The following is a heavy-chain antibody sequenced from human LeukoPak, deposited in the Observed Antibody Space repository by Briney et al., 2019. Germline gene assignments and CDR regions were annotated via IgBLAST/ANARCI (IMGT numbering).Heavy chain of an antibody. J-gene: IGHJ5*02. CDR1: GGSFSGYY. CDR2: IYYSGST. D-gene: IGHD3-10*01. V-gene: IGHV4-34*01. CDR3: ARSLYGSGSYYSWFDP. Sequence: SETLSLTCAVYGGSFSGYYWGWIRQPPGKGLEWIGSIYYSGSTYYNPSLKSRVTISVDTSKKQFSLKLSSVTAADTAVYYCARSLYGSGSYYSWFDPWGQGTLVTVSS.